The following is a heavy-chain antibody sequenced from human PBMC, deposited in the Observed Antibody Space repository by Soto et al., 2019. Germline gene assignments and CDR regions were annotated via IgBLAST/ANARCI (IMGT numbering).Heavy chain of an antibody. J-gene: IGHJ4*02. Sequence: QVQLVQSGAEVKKPGASVKVSCKASGYTFTNYDITCVRQATGQGLEWMGWMNPKSGNTGYAQQFQGRVIMTRSSSISTAYMELSSLRSEDTAVYYCVRVYGEIDYWCQGTLVTVSS. CDR2: MNPKSGNT. CDR1: GYTFTNYD. CDR3: VRVYGEIDY. V-gene: IGHV1-8*01. D-gene: IGHD4-17*01.